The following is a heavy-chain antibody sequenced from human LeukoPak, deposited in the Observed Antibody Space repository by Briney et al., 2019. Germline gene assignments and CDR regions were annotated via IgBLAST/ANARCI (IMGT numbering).Heavy chain of an antibody. J-gene: IGHJ5*02. Sequence: GGSLRLSCAASGFTFSSYGMSWVRQAPGKGLEWVSAISPSGDNTYYADSMKGRFTISRDNSRNTLYLQVNTLRAADTALYYCAKTDCTSTSCYIGWFDPWGQGTLVTVSS. D-gene: IGHD2-2*02. CDR2: ISPSGDNT. CDR3: AKTDCTSTSCYIGWFDP. CDR1: GFTFSSYG. V-gene: IGHV3-23*01.